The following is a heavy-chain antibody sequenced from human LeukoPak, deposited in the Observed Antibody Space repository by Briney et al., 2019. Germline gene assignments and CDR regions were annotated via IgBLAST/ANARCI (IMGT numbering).Heavy chain of an antibody. J-gene: IGHJ4*02. Sequence: GASVKVSCKAFGYTFTSFGISWVRQAPGQGLEWMGGISAYNGNINYAQKFQGRVTMTTDISTSTAYMEVRSLRSEDTAVYYCVRDLGVDTTMILFDYWGQGSVVTGSS. D-gene: IGHD5-18*01. CDR1: GYTFTSFG. CDR3: VRDLGVDTTMILFDY. V-gene: IGHV1-18*01. CDR2: ISAYNGNI.